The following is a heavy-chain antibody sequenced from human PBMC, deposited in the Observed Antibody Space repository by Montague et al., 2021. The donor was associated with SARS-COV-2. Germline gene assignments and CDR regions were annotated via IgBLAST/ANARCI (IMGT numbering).Heavy chain of an antibody. V-gene: IGHV2-70*11. J-gene: IGHJ4*02. CDR3: ARTDGFNLLGFDS. CDR2: IDWDDDK. Sequence: PALVKPTQTLTLTCTFSGFSLTTGGMYVSWIRQPPGEALEWLARIDWDDDKYYSASLKTRLTISKDTSKNQVVLTMTGLDPLDTGTYYCARTDGFNLLGFDSWGQGTLVAVSS. CDR1: GFSLTTGGMY. D-gene: IGHD5-24*01.